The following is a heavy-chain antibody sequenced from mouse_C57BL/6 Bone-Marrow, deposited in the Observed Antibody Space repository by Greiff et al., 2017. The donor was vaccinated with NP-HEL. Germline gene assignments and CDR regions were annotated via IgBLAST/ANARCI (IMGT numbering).Heavy chain of an antibody. CDR3: ARLLYGSSYVGY. Sequence: QVTLKVSGPGILQPSQTLSLSCSFSGFSLSTFGMGVGWIRHPSGKGLEWLAHLWCDDAKYYNPALKSRPTTSKDTSKNQIFLKTANVDTADTATDYCARLLYGSSYVGYWGQGTTLTVSS. J-gene: IGHJ2*01. CDR2: LWCDDAK. D-gene: IGHD1-1*01. V-gene: IGHV8-8*01. CDR1: GFSLSTFGMG.